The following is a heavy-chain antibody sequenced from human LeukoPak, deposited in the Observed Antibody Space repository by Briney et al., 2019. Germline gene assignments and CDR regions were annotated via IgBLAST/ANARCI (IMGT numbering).Heavy chain of an antibody. Sequence: GGSLILSCAASGLTFSGSAMHWVRQASGKGLEWVGRIRSKANSYATAYAASVKGRFTISRDDSKNTAYLQMNSLKTEDTAVYYCTRIRGVDTAMVSVYWGQGTLVTVSS. D-gene: IGHD5-18*01. CDR1: GLTFSGSA. V-gene: IGHV3-73*01. CDR3: TRIRGVDTAMVSVY. CDR2: IRSKANSYAT. J-gene: IGHJ4*02.